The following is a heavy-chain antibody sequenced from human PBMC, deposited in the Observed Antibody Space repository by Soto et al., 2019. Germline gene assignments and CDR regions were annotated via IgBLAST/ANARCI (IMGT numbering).Heavy chain of an antibody. CDR1: GXPLSSYS. CDR3: AKGGYYSLFDI. J-gene: IGHJ3*02. D-gene: IGHD3-16*01. CDR2: ISGSGGRT. V-gene: IGHV3-23*01. Sequence: GSLRLSCVASGXPLSSYSMSWVRQTPGKGLEWVSGISGSGGRTYYADSVKGRFTISRDNSNNTLSLQMHILRVEDTAVYFCAKGGYYSLFDIWGQGTMGPVS.